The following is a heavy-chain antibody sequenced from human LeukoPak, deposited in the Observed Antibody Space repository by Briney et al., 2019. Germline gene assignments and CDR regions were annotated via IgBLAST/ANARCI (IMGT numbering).Heavy chain of an antibody. CDR2: ISAYNGNT. D-gene: IGHD1-20*01. CDR1: GYTFTSYG. Sequence: ASVKVSCKASGYTFTSYGISWVRQAPGQGLEWMGRISAYNGNTNYAQKLQGRVTMTTDTSTSTAYMELRSLRSDDTAVYYCARGYNWNDISGSFDIWGQGTMVTVSS. CDR3: ARGYNWNDISGSFDI. V-gene: IGHV1-18*01. J-gene: IGHJ3*02.